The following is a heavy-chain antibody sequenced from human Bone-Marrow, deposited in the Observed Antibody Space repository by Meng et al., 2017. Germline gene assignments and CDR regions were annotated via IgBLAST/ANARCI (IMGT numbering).Heavy chain of an antibody. CDR2: IYYSGST. Sequence: LRLSCTVSGGSISSGGYYWSWIRQHPGKGLEWIGYIYYSGSTYYNPSLKSRVTISVDTSKNQFSLKLSSVTAADTAVYYCARGHYYYYGSGSYYRGPYYFDYWGQGTLVTVSS. CDR3: ARGHYYYYGSGSYYRGPYYFDY. J-gene: IGHJ4*02. D-gene: IGHD3-10*01. V-gene: IGHV4-31*03. CDR1: GGSISSGGYY.